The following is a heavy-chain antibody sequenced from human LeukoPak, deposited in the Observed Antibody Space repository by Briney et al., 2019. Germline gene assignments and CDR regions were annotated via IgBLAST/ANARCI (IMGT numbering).Heavy chain of an antibody. CDR3: ARGGDTSGHYYFEYFHH. CDR2: IYYSGST. CDR1: GGSISSSSYY. Sequence: SETLSLTCIVSGGSISSSSYYWGWIRQPPGKGLKWIGSIYYSGSTYYNPSLKSRVTISVDTSKNHFSLKLSSVTAADTAVYYCARGGDTSGHYYFEYFHHWGQGTLVAVSS. D-gene: IGHD3-22*01. V-gene: IGHV4-39*02. J-gene: IGHJ1*01.